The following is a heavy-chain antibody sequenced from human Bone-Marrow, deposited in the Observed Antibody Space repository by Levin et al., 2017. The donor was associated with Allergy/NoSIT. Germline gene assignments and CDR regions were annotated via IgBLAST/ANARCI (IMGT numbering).Heavy chain of an antibody. CDR2: IGGSGIDA. CDR1: GLIVSDTY. Sequence: GGSLRLSCAASGLIVSDTYMNWVRQAPGKGLEWVASIGGSGIDANYADSVRGRFTITRDMNMIFLQMNRLRVEDTAVYYCAKDPMWDRYNFDMDVWGQGTSVIVSS. V-gene: IGHV3-53*01. D-gene: IGHD1-26*01. J-gene: IGHJ6*02. CDR3: AKDPMWDRYNFDMDV.